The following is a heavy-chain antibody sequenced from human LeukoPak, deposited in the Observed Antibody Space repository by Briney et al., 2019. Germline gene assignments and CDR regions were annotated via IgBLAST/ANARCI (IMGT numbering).Heavy chain of an antibody. J-gene: IGHJ5*02. Sequence: SETLSLTCAVYGASFSGYYWGWIRHPPGDGLGWIAEINHSGSTNSNPSLKSRVTISVDTSKNQFPLKLSSVTAADTDVYYCARRRYFDWSQRHNWFDPWGQGTLVTVSS. CDR1: GASFSGYY. CDR2: INHSGST. CDR3: ARRRYFDWSQRHNWFDP. D-gene: IGHD3-9*01. V-gene: IGHV4-34*01.